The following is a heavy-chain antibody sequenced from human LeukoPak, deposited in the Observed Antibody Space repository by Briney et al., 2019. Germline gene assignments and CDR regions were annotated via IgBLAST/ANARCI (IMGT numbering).Heavy chain of an antibody. CDR1: AFSLNAYN. Sequence: GGSLRLSCAASAFSLNAYNMTWVRQAPGKGLEWVSSISYTGTYIYYADSVKGRFTISRDNAQNSLYLQMNSLRAEDTAIYYCVRDRGTYRPIDYWGQGTLVTVSS. D-gene: IGHD1-26*01. CDR2: ISYTGTYI. V-gene: IGHV3-21*04. CDR3: VRDRGTYRPIDY. J-gene: IGHJ4*02.